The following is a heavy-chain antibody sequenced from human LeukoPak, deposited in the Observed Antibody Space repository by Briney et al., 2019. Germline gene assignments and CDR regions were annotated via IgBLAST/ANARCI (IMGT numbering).Heavy chain of an antibody. D-gene: IGHD5-24*01. Sequence: PXXSLRLSCAASGFTVSSNYMNWVRQAPGKGLEWVSVIYGGGNIYYSDSVTGRFTISRDNSKNTQYLQMNSLRAEDTAVYYCARGAGYNYPYYFDYWGQGTLVTVSS. V-gene: IGHV3-53*01. CDR1: GFTVSSNY. J-gene: IGHJ4*02. CDR3: ARGAGYNYPYYFDY. CDR2: IYGGGNI.